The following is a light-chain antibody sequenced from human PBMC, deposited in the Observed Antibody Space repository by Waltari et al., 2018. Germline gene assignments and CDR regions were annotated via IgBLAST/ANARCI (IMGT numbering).Light chain of an antibody. CDR1: QSVISDY. J-gene: IGKJ4*01. V-gene: IGKV3-20*01. CDR2: GAS. CDR3: QQYGSSTGLT. Sequence: ENVLTPSPGTLSLSPGERATLSCRASQSVISDYLAWYQQKPGQAPRLLIFGASTRATGVPERFSGGGSGTHFTLTISRLEPEDFALYYCQQYGSSTGLTFGGGTKVQIK.